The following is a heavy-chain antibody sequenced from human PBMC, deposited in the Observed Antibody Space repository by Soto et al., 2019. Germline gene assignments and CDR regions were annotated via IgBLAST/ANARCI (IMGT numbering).Heavy chain of an antibody. CDR1: GFTFSSYA. CDR2: ISGSGGST. J-gene: IGHJ6*02. D-gene: IGHD3-10*02. CDR3: ATAEELFGELLSTYYYGMDV. Sequence: GGSLRLSCAASGFTFSSYAMSWVRQAPGKGLEWVSAISGSGGSTYYADSVKGRFTISRDNSKNTLYLQMNSLRAEDTAVYYCATAEELFGELLSTYYYGMDVWGQGTTVTVSS. V-gene: IGHV3-23*01.